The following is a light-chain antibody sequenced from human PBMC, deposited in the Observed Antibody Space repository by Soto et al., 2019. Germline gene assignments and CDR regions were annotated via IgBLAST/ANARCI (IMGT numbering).Light chain of an antibody. J-gene: IGKJ3*01. V-gene: IGKV1-5*01. CDR1: QSISSW. Sequence: DIQMTQSPSTLSASVGDRVTITCRASQSISSWLAWYQQKPGKAPKLLIYDASSLESGVLSRFSGSGSGTEFTLTISSLQPDDFATYYCQQYNSPFTFGPGTKVDIK. CDR3: QQYNSPFT. CDR2: DAS.